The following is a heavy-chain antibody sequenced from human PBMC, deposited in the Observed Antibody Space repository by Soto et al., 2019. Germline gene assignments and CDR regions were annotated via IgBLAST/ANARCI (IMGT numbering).Heavy chain of an antibody. D-gene: IGHD6-6*01. CDR3: AGGDHSTSLGGMDV. J-gene: IGHJ6*02. CDR1: GGSFNSYA. CDR2: TIPFILTP. Sequence: QVQMVQSGAELKKPGSSVKVSCKTSGGSFNSYAINWVRQAPGQGLEWLGGTIPFILTPNYAQQFQGRVTIAAAEPTSTGYLELSSLRSDDTAVYYCAGGDHSTSLGGMDVWGQGTTVIVSS. V-gene: IGHV1-69*01.